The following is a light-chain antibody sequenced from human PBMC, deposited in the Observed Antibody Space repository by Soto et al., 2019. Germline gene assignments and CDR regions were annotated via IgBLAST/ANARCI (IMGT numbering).Light chain of an antibody. Sequence: QSALTQPRSVSGSPGQSVTISCTGTSSDVGGYNYVSWYQQHPGKAPKLMIYDVSKRPSGVPDRFSGSKSGNTASLTISGIQDEDEADYYCCSYAGIYVFGTGTKLTVL. CDR1: SSDVGGYNY. CDR3: CSYAGIYV. V-gene: IGLV2-11*01. J-gene: IGLJ1*01. CDR2: DVS.